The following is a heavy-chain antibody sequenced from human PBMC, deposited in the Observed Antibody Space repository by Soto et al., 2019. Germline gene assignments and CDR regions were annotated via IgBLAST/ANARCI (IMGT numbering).Heavy chain of an antibody. D-gene: IGHD2-2*01. CDR3: AREIGYCSSTSCFYYYYYGMDV. V-gene: IGHV3-30-3*01. Sequence: GGSLRLSCAASGFTFSSYAMHWVRQAPGKGLEWVAVISYDGSNKYYADSVKGRFTISRDNSKNTLYLQMNSLRAEDTAVYYCAREIGYCSSTSCFYYYYYGMDVWGQGTTVTVSS. CDR2: ISYDGSNK. CDR1: GFTFSSYA. J-gene: IGHJ6*02.